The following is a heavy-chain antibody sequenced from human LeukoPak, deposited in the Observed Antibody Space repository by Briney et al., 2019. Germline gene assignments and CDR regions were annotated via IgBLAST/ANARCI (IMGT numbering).Heavy chain of an antibody. Sequence: GGSLRLPCAVSGITLSNYGMSWVRQAPGKGLEWVAGIGASGGGTNYADSVKGRFTISRDNPKNTLYLQMSSLRAEDTAVYFCAKRGVVIRVILVGFHKEAYYFDSWGQGALVTVSS. CDR3: AKRGVVIRVILVGFHKEAYYFDS. CDR1: GITLSNYG. V-gene: IGHV3-23*01. J-gene: IGHJ4*02. D-gene: IGHD3-10*01. CDR2: IGASGGGT.